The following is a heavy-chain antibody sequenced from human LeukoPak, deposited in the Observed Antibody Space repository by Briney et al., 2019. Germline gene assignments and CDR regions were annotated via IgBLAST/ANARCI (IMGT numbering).Heavy chain of an antibody. D-gene: IGHD1-1*01. CDR2: IFYRGST. CDR1: GDSINPYY. J-gene: IGHJ4*02. V-gene: IGHV4-59*01. Sequence: PSETLSLTCTVSGDSINPYYWSWIRQPPGGGLEWIGYIFYRGSTNYNAALKSRVAISLDTSKNQFSLKLTSVSAADTAVYYCAGTTERYFEYWGQGILVTVSS. CDR3: AGTTERYFEY.